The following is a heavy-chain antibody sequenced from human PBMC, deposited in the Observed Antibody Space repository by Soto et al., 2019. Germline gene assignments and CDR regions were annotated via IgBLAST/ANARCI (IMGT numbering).Heavy chain of an antibody. D-gene: IGHD3-16*01. CDR2: INTYNGNT. Sequence: QVQLVQSGAEVKNPGASVKVSCKASGYTFTRYGIGWARQAPGQGLEWMGWINTYNGNTNYAQNVQRRVTLPTDTSTSTAYMELRSLRSTDTAIYYCAMVDVYVTPSPQDVWGQGTTVIVSS. CDR1: GYTFTRYG. V-gene: IGHV1-18*01. CDR3: AMVDVYVTPSPQDV. J-gene: IGHJ6*02.